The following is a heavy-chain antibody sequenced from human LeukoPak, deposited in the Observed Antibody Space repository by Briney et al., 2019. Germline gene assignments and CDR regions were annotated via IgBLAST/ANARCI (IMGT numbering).Heavy chain of an antibody. CDR2: ISYGGTT. J-gene: IGHJ4*02. V-gene: IGHV4-39*01. CDR1: GGSVTSYGYY. Sequence: SETLSLTCTVSGGSVTSYGYYWGWICQPPGKGLEWIGSISYGGTTYFNPSLQSRVTISVDTSKNQFSLNLGSVTAADTALYYCARHGHGAKFDYWGQGTLVTVSS. CDR3: ARHGHGAKFDY. D-gene: IGHD4-17*01.